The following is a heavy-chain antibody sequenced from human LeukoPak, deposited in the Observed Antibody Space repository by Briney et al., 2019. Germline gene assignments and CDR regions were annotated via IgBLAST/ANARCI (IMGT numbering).Heavy chain of an antibody. CDR1: GFTFSSYS. V-gene: IGHV3-21*01. D-gene: IGHD6-13*01. CDR3: ARRIAAAGNDY. J-gene: IGHJ4*02. Sequence: GGSLRLSCAASGFTFSSYSMNWVRQAPGKGLEWVSSISSSSYIYYADSVKGRFTISRDNAKNSLYLQMNSLRAEDTAVYYCARRIAAAGNDYWGQGTLVTVSS. CDR2: ISSSSYI.